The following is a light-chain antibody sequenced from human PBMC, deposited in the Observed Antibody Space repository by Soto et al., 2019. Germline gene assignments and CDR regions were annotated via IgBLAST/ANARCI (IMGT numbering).Light chain of an antibody. CDR1: SSDVGGYNS. CDR2: DVS. J-gene: IGLJ1*01. CDR3: SSYTSISALV. V-gene: IGLV2-14*01. Sequence: QSVLTQPASVSGSPGQSITISCTGTSSDVGGYNSVSWYQQHPGKVPKIMISDVSIRPSGVPDRFSGSKSGNTASLTISGLQAEDEADYYCSSYTSISALVFGTGTKLTVL.